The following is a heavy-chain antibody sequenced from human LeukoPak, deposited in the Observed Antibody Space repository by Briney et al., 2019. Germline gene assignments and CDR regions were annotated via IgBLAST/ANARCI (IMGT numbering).Heavy chain of an antibody. V-gene: IGHV3-20*04. CDR2: INWNGGST. D-gene: IGHD6-19*01. CDR3: AKDIATTYSSALDY. Sequence: GGSLRLSCAASGFTFDDYGMSWVRQAPGKGLEWVSGINWNGGSTGYADSVKGRFTISRDNAKNSLYLQMNSLRAEDTALYYCAKDIATTYSSALDYWGQGTLVTVSS. CDR1: GFTFDDYG. J-gene: IGHJ4*02.